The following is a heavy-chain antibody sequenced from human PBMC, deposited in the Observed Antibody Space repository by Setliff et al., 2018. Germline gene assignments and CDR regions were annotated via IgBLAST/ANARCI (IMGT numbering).Heavy chain of an antibody. CDR1: GYTFTNYG. Sequence: SVKVSCKASGYTFTNYGISWVRQAPGQGLEWMGGFIPSFGTANYAQKFQGRLTITADESTSTAYMELNSLRSEDTAIYYCARDSYGDNLPYNWFAPWGQGTLVTVSS. CDR3: ARDSYGDNLPYNWFAP. J-gene: IGHJ5*02. D-gene: IGHD4-17*01. CDR2: FIPSFGTA. V-gene: IGHV1-69*13.